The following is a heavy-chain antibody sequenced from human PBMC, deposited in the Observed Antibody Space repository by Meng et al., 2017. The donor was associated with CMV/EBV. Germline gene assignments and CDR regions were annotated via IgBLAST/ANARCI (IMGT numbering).Heavy chain of an antibody. J-gene: IGHJ4*02. CDR3: ARECSSTSCYLY. V-gene: IGHV4-38-2*02. CDR1: GYSISSGYY. CDR2: IYHSGTIYHSEST. D-gene: IGHD2-2*01. Sequence: SETLSLTCAVSGYSISSGYYWGWIRQPPGKGLEWIGSIYHSGTIYHSESTYYNPSLKSRVTISVDTSKNQFSLKLSSVTAADTAVYYCARECSSTSCYLYWGQGMLVTVSS.